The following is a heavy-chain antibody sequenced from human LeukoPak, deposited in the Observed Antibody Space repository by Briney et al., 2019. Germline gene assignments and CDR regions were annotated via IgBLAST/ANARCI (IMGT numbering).Heavy chain of an antibody. J-gene: IGHJ3*02. CDR3: ATTQYDFWSGYYHGAFDI. CDR1: GFTFSSYS. V-gene: IGHV3-21*01. CDR2: ISSSSSCI. Sequence: GGSLRLSCAASGFTFSSYSMNWVRQAPGKGLEWVSSISSSSSCIYYADSVKGRFTISRDNAKNSLYLQMNSLRAEDTAVYYCATTQYDFWSGYYHGAFDIWGQGTMVTVSS. D-gene: IGHD3-3*01.